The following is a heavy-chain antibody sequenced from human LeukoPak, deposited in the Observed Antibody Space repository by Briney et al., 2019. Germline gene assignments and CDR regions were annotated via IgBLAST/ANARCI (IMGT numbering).Heavy chain of an antibody. CDR1: GGSISSGDYY. D-gene: IGHD2-2*01. CDR3: AREARGTPPIGLKQYQLLKPDAFDI. J-gene: IGHJ3*02. V-gene: IGHV4-30-4*08. CDR2: IYYSGST. Sequence: SETLSLTCTVSGGSISSGDYYWSWIRQPPGKGLEWIGYIYYSGSTYYNPSLKSRVTISVDTSKNQFSLKLSSVTAADTAVYYCAREARGTPPIGLKQYQLLKPDAFDIWGQGTMVTVSS.